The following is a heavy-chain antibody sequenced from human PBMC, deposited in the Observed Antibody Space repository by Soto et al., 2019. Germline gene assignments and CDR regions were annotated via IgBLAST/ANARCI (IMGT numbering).Heavy chain of an antibody. CDR1: GFTFSDYY. J-gene: IGHJ4*02. Sequence: QVQVVESGGGLVKPGGSLRLSCAASGFTFSDYYMSWIRQAPGTGLEWVSFISSSGDSTTYADSVKGRFTIPRDNAKNSLYLKLNSLRAEDTAVYYCARGGVKGTTSRGQVYNWGQGTLVTGSS. V-gene: IGHV3-11*06. CDR2: ISSSGDST. D-gene: IGHD1-7*01. CDR3: ARGGVKGTTSRGQVYN.